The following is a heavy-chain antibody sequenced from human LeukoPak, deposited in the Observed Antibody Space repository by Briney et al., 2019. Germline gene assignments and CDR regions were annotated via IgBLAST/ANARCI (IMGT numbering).Heavy chain of an antibody. CDR1: GYTFTSYG. V-gene: IGHV1-18*01. D-gene: IGHD6-19*01. CDR2: ISAYNGNT. CDR3: ARFIAVAGPIGYFDY. J-gene: IGHJ4*02. Sequence: ASVKVSCKASGYTFTSYGISWVRQAHGQGLEWMGWISAYNGNTNYAQKLQGRVTMTTDTSTSTAYMELRSLRSDDTAVYYCARFIAVAGPIGYFDYWGQGTLVTVSS.